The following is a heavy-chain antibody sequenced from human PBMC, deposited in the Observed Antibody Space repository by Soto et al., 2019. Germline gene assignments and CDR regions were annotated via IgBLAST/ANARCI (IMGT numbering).Heavy chain of an antibody. CDR3: ATRSPAFDY. V-gene: IGHV1-18*01. J-gene: IGHJ4*02. Sequence: QVQLVQSGPEVKKPGASVKVSCKTSGYTFTSYGISWVRQAPGQGLEWMGWISTGKGKTNYAQKFQGRGTMTTDTSTSTAYMELRSLRSDDTAVYYCATRSPAFDYWGQGTLVTVSS. CDR2: ISTGKGKT. CDR1: GYTFTSYG.